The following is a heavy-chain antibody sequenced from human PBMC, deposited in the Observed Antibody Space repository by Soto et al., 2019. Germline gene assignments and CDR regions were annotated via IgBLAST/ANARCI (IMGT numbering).Heavy chain of an antibody. V-gene: IGHV4-30-4*01. CDR2: IYYSGST. D-gene: IGHD6-6*01. CDR3: ARERPDGARLDP. CDR1: GGSISSGDYY. Sequence: SETLSLTCTVSGGSISSGDYYWSWIRQPPGKGLEWIGYIYYSGSTYYNPSPKSRVTISVDTSKNQFSLKLSSVTAADTAVYYYARERPDGARLDPWGQGTLVTVS. J-gene: IGHJ5*02.